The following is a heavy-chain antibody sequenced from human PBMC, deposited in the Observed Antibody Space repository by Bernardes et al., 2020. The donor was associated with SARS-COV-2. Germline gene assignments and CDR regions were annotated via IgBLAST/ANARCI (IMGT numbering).Heavy chain of an antibody. J-gene: IGHJ5*02. CDR1: GGSLSGYY. V-gene: IGHV4-34*01. Sequence: SETLSLTCAVYGGSLSGYYWNWIRQPPGKGLEWIGEINYSGSTNYNPSLKSRVTISVDTSKNQFSLKLSSVTAADTAVYYCARDGITMVRGVIHNWFNPWGQGTLVTISS. CDR2: INYSGST. D-gene: IGHD3-10*01. CDR3: ARDGITMVRGVIHNWFNP.